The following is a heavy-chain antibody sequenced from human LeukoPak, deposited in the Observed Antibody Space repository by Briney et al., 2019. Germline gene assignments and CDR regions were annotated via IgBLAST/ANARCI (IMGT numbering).Heavy chain of an antibody. J-gene: IGHJ4*02. CDR1: GGSISSYY. CDR2: IYTSGST. V-gene: IGHV4-4*09. CDR3: VRHGGYYSDYFDY. D-gene: IGHD3-22*01. Sequence: PSETLSLTCTVSGGSISSYYWSWIRQPPGKGLEWIGYIYTSGSTNYNPSLKSRVTISVDTSKNQFSLKLSSVTAADTAVYYCVRHGGYYSDYFDYWGQGTLVTVSS.